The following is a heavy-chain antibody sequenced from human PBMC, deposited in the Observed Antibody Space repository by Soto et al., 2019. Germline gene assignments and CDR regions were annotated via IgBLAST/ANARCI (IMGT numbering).Heavy chain of an antibody. CDR1: GGTFSNNG. CDR3: AIARAHTEYFHT. Sequence: QVQLVQSGAEVKEPGSSVKVSCKPSGGTFSNNGFSWVRQAPGHGLEWMGRIITMLDITHYAQEFRGRITISADKTTSTAYMELSGLRSDDTAVYSCAIARAHTEYFHTWDQGTLVTVSS. V-gene: IGHV1-69*02. CDR2: IITMLDIT. J-gene: IGHJ1*01.